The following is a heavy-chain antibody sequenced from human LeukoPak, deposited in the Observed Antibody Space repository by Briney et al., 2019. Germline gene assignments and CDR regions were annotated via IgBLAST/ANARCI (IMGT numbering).Heavy chain of an antibody. Sequence: GGSLRLSCAASGFTFSSYGMHWVRQAPGKGLEWVAVISYDGSNKYYADSVKGRFTISRDNSKNTLYLQMNSLRAEDTAVYYCAMGAMVTFVYWGQGTLVTVSS. V-gene: IGHV3-30*03. CDR1: GFTFSSYG. J-gene: IGHJ4*02. D-gene: IGHD5-18*01. CDR2: ISYDGSNK. CDR3: AMGAMVTFVY.